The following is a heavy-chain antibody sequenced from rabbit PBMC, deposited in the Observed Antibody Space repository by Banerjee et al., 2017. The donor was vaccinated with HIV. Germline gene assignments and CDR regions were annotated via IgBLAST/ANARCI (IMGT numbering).Heavy chain of an antibody. J-gene: IGHJ4*01. CDR3: AGTVSAYSYYTDGYADYAFPIYFSL. CDR1: GFSFSSSHW. Sequence: QEQLEESGGDLVKPEGSLTLTCTASGFSFSSSHWICWVRQAPGKGLEGIACIYVGSSGSTYYASWAKGRFTISKSSSTTVTLQMTSLTAADTATYFCAGTVSAYSYYTDGYADYAFPIYFSLWGPGTLVTVS. D-gene: IGHD6-1*01. V-gene: IGHV1S45*01. CDR2: IYVGSSGST.